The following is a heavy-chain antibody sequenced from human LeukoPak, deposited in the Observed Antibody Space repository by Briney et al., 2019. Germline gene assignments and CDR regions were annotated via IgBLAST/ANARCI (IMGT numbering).Heavy chain of an antibody. V-gene: IGHV3-64*01. Sequence: GGSLRLSCAASGFTFSNYAMHWVRQAPGKRLEYFSAISSNGGSTYYAHSEKGRFTISRDKSKKTVYLKMGSLRAEDMAVYYCARETRRGDAFDIWGQGTMVTVSS. CDR2: ISSNGGST. CDR3: ARETRRGDAFDI. D-gene: IGHD3-16*01. CDR1: GFTFSNYA. J-gene: IGHJ3*02.